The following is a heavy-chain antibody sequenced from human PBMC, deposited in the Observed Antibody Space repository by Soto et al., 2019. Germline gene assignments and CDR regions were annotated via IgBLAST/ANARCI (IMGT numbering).Heavy chain of an antibody. CDR3: ARQGYYGSGTYYIPDH. CDR1: GGSISSRSYY. D-gene: IGHD3-10*01. J-gene: IGHJ4*02. CDR2: IYHSGST. Sequence: PSETLSLTCTVSGGSISSRSYYWGWIRQPPGKGLECIGSIYHSGSTYYNPSLNSRVTVSVDTSTNQFSLKLSSVTAADTAVYYCARQGYYGSGTYYIPDHWGQGILVTVS. V-gene: IGHV4-39*01.